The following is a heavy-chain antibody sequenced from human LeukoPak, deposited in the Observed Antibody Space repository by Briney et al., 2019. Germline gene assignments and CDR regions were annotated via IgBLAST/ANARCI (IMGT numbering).Heavy chain of an antibody. CDR3: ARGGIAVLFDL. J-gene: IGHJ2*01. D-gene: IGHD6-19*01. V-gene: IGHV4-61*02. Sequence: SETLSLTCTVSGGSISSGSYYWSWIRQPAGKGLEWIGRIYTSGSTNYNPSLKSRVTISVDTSKNQFSLKLSSVTAADTDVYYCARGGIAVLFDLWGRGTLVTVSS. CDR1: GGSISSGSYY. CDR2: IYTSGST.